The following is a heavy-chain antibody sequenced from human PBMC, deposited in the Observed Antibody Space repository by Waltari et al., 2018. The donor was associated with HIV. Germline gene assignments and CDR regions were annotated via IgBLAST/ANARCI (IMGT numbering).Heavy chain of an antibody. CDR2: IYYSGST. V-gene: IGHV4-39*07. J-gene: IGHJ6*02. CDR1: GGSISSSSYY. D-gene: IGHD2-21*02. CDR3: ARDRVTARWGTSYYYYGLDV. Sequence: QLQLQESGPGLVKPSETLSLTCTVSGGSISSSSYYWGWIRQPPGKGLEWIGSIYYSGSTYYNPSLKSRVTISVDTSKNQFSLKLSSVTAADTAVYYCARDRVTARWGTSYYYYGLDVWGQGTTVTVSS.